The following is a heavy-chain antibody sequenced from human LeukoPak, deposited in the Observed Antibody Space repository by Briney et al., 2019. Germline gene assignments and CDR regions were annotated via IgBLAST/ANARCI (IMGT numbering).Heavy chain of an antibody. CDR1: GGSFSGYY. V-gene: IGHV4-34*01. D-gene: IGHD5-18*01. CDR2: INHSGST. CDR3: AMSVDTAMAVGGFDY. J-gene: IGHJ4*02. Sequence: SETLSLTCAVYGGSFSGYYWSWIRQPPGKGLEWIGEINHSGSTNYNPSLQSRVTISVDTSKNQFSLKLSSVTAADTAVYYCAMSVDTAMAVGGFDYWGQGTLVTVSS.